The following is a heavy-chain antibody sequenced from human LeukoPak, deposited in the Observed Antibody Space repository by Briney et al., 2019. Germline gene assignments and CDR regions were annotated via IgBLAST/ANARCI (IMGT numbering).Heavy chain of an antibody. D-gene: IGHD7-27*01. CDR1: GYTFTDHY. Sequence: ASVKVSCKALGYTFTDHYFHWPRQAPGQGLEWMGWIHPGRGDTNYAQKFQGRVSLTRDTSISTAYMELSRLTSDDTAVYYCARGHNWGPDYWGQGTLVSVSS. J-gene: IGHJ4*02. CDR3: ARGHNWGPDY. V-gene: IGHV1-2*02. CDR2: IHPGRGDT.